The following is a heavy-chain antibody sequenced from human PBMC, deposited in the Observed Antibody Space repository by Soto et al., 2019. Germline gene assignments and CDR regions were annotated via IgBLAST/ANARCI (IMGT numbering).Heavy chain of an antibody. Sequence: QVQLLQSGAEVKKPGASVKVSCKASGYTFTSYGISWVRQAPGQGLAWMVWISAYNGNTNYAQKLQGRVTMTTNTSTSTAYMELRSLSSDNTAVYYSARDTAVGLFDYWGQGPLFTFSP. V-gene: IGHV1-18*01. D-gene: IGHD1-26*01. CDR3: ARDTAVGLFDY. CDR1: GYTFTSYG. J-gene: IGHJ4*02. CDR2: ISAYNGNT.